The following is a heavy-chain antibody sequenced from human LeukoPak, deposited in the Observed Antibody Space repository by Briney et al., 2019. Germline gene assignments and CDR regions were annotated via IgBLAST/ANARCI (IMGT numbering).Heavy chain of an antibody. J-gene: IGHJ4*02. D-gene: IGHD3-16*01. CDR1: SYSISSGYY. CDR2: MYHSGTT. CDR3: ARGNYEYVWGGIDY. Sequence: SETLSLTCTVSSYSISSGYYWGWIRQPPGKGLEWIGSMYHSGTTYYNPSLKSRVTISVDTSKNQLSLKLSSVTAADRAVYYCARGNYEYVWGGIDYWGQGTLVTVSS. V-gene: IGHV4-38-2*02.